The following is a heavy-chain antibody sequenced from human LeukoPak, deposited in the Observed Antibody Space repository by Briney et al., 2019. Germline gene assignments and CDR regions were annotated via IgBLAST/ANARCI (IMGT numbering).Heavy chain of an antibody. J-gene: IGHJ4*02. CDR1: GGTFSSYA. V-gene: IGHV1-69*05. CDR3: ARRSSSSGGFDY. CDR2: IIPIFGTA. Sequence: SVKVSCKASGGTFSSYAISWVRQAPGQGLEWMGRIIPIFGTANYSQKFQGRVTITTDESTSTAYMELSSLRSEDTAVYYCARRSSSSGGFDYWGQGTLVTVSS. D-gene: IGHD6-6*01.